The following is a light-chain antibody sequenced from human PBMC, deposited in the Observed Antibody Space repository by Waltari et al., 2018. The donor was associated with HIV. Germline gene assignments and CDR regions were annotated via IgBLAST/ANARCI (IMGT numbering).Light chain of an antibody. CDR2: WAS. Sequence: DIEMTQSPDYLAVSLGERATLHCKSSQSVLYSANNKNYLAWYQQKPGQPPKLLFYWASTRESGVPDRFRGTGSGTDFTLTITSLQAEDVAVYYCQQYYSSPRTFSQGTKVEVK. J-gene: IGKJ1*01. CDR3: QQYYSSPRT. V-gene: IGKV4-1*01. CDR1: QSVLYSANNKNY.